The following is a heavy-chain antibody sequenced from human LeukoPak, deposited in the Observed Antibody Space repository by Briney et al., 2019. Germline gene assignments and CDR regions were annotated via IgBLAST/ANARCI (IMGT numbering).Heavy chain of an antibody. CDR3: ATLRPNYYYYMDV. D-gene: IGHD5-12*01. V-gene: IGHV1-69*06. J-gene: IGHJ6*03. CDR2: IIPIFGTA. CDR1: GGTFSSYA. Sequence: SVKVSCKASGGTFSSYAISWVRQAPGQGLEWMGRIIPIFGTANYAQKFQGRVTITADKSTSTAYMELSSLRSEDTAVYYCATLRPNYYYYMDVWGKGTTLTVSS.